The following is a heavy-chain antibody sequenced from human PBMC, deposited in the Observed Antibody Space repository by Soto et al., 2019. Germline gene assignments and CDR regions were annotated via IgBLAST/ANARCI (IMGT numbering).Heavy chain of an antibody. Sequence: GGSLSLSCAASGFTFSSYAMTWVRQAPGKGLEWVSAITENGGGTYYADSVKGRFTISRDNSKNTLYLQMNSLRAEDTAVFYCAKGRNGVDVWGQGTTVTVSS. CDR1: GFTFSSYA. V-gene: IGHV3-23*01. CDR3: AKGRNGVDV. CDR2: ITENGGGT. J-gene: IGHJ6*02.